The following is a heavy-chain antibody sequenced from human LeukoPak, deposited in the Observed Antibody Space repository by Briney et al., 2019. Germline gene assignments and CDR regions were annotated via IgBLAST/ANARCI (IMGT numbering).Heavy chain of an antibody. J-gene: IGHJ5*02. V-gene: IGHV4-34*01. Sequence: PSETLSLTCAVYGGTFNGYYWSWIRQPPGKGLEWIGEINHSGSTNYNPSLKSRVTISVDTSKNQFSLKLSSVTAADTAVYYCARGPRRGMATMRVCWFDPWGQGTLVTVSA. CDR1: GGTFNGYY. D-gene: IGHD5-24*01. CDR2: INHSGST. CDR3: ARGPRRGMATMRVCWFDP.